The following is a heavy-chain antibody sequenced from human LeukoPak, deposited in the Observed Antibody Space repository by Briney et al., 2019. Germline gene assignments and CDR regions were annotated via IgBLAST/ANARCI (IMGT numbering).Heavy chain of an antibody. Sequence: GGSLRLSCAASGFTFDDYAMPWVRQAPGKGLEWVSGISWNSGSIGYADSAKGRFTISRDNAKNSLYLQMNSLRAEDTALYYCAKDPDYGGVFDYWGQGTLVTVSS. CDR2: ISWNSGSI. D-gene: IGHD4-23*01. J-gene: IGHJ4*02. V-gene: IGHV3-9*01. CDR1: GFTFDDYA. CDR3: AKDPDYGGVFDY.